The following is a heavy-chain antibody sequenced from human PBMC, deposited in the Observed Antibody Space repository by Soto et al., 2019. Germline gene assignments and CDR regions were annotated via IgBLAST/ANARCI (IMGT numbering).Heavy chain of an antibody. CDR1: GGTFSSYA. J-gene: IGHJ6*02. CDR2: IIPIFGTA. D-gene: IGHD2-2*01. V-gene: IGHV1-69*01. Sequence: QVPLVQSGAEVKKPGSSVKVSCKASGGTFSSYAISWVRQAPGQGLEWMGGIIPIFGTANYAQKFQGRVTITADESTSTAYMELSSLRSEDTAVYYCAREDIVVVPAAMNYYYYGMDVWGQGTTVTVSS. CDR3: AREDIVVVPAAMNYYYYGMDV.